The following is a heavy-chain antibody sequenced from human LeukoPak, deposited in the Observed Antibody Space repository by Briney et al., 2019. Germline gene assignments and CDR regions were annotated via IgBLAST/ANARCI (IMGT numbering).Heavy chain of an antibody. D-gene: IGHD3-16*02. CDR3: AAQKRGSYRPYYFDY. J-gene: IGHJ4*02. Sequence: GGSLRLSCAASGFTFSDYAMHWVRQAPGKELKYVSAISYNGNGKHYADSVKGRFTISRDNSQSTLNLQMDNLRAEDTAVYYCAAQKRGSYRPYYFDYWGQGTLVTVSS. CDR2: ISYNGNGK. V-gene: IGHV3-64*02. CDR1: GFTFSDYA.